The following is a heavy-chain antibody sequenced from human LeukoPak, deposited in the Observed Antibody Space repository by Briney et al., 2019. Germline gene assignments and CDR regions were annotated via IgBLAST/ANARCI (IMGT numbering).Heavy chain of an antibody. V-gene: IGHV4-59*12. CDR1: GGSISSYF. J-gene: IGHJ2*01. Sequence: PSETLSLTCTVSGGSISSYFWSWIRQPPGKGLEWIGYIYYSGSTNYNPSLKSRVTISVDTSKNQFSLKLSSVTAADTAVYYCARASPLYDSSGYYYAWYFDLWGRGTLVTVSS. CDR2: IYYSGST. CDR3: ARASPLYDSSGYYYAWYFDL. D-gene: IGHD3-22*01.